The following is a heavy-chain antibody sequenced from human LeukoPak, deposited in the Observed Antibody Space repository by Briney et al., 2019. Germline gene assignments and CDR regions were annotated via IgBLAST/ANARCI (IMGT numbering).Heavy chain of an antibody. V-gene: IGHV4-34*01. CDR2: INHSGST. CDR1: GGSFSGYY. J-gene: IGHJ4*02. CDR3: ARGLYSSGWIRD. Sequence: PSETLSLTCAVYGGSFSGYYWSWIRQPPGKGLEWIGGINHSGSTNYNPSLKSRVTISVDTSKNQFSLKLSSVTAADTAVYYCARGLYSSGWIRDWGQGTLVTVSS. D-gene: IGHD6-19*01.